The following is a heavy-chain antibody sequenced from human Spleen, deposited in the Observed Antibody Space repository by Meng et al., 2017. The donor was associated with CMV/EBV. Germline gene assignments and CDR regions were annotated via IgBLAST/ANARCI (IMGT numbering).Heavy chain of an antibody. CDR2: ISFDGSNK. CDR1: GFTFRSYA. Sequence: GESLKISCAASGFTFRSYAMHWVRQATGRGLEWVTLISFDGSNKSYANSVKGRFTISIDTSKNTLYLQMNSLRPEDTAVYYCARDHCSSTNCPYYYGMDVWGQGTTVTVSS. D-gene: IGHD2-2*01. J-gene: IGHJ6*02. CDR3: ARDHCSSTNCPYYYGMDV. V-gene: IGHV3-30-3*01.